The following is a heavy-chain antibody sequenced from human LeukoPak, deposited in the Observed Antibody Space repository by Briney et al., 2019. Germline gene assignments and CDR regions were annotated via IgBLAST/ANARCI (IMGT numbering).Heavy chain of an antibody. D-gene: IGHD5-18*01. J-gene: IGHJ4*02. CDR3: ARGREGYSYEFDY. Sequence: PGGSLRLSCGAFGFTFSNSWMTWIRQAPGKGLEWVATISPDGGEKNYVDSVKGRFTISRDNAKNSLYLQMNSLRVEDTAVYYCARGREGYSYEFDYWGQGTLVTVSS. CDR2: ISPDGGEK. V-gene: IGHV3-7*01. CDR1: GFTFSNSW.